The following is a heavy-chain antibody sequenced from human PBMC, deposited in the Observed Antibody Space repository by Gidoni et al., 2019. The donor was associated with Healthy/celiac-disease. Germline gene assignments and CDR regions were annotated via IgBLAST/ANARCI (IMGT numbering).Heavy chain of an antibody. V-gene: IGHV3-21*01. CDR3: ARDYHYLAAAGSFDY. J-gene: IGHJ4*02. D-gene: IGHD6-13*01. Sequence: EVQLVESGGGLVKPGGSLRLSCAASGFTFSSYSMNWVRQAPGKGLEWVSSISSSSSYIYYADSVKGRFTISRDNAKNSLYLQMNSLRAEDTAVYYCARDYHYLAAAGSFDYWGQGTLVTVSS. CDR1: GFTFSSYS. CDR2: ISSSSSYI.